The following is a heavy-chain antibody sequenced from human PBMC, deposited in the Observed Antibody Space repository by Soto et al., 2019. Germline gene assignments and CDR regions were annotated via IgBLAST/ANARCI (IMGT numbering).Heavy chain of an antibody. J-gene: IGHJ6*02. D-gene: IGHD6-19*01. CDR2: ISYDGRNK. CDR3: VKDGSSGWPYYYGLDV. V-gene: IGHV3-30*18. Sequence: QVQLVESGGGGVQPGRSLRLSCAASGFTFSSYGMHWVRQAPGKGLEWVAVISYDGRNKYYADSVKGRFTISRDNSKTTLYLQMSSLRAEDTAGYYCVKDGSSGWPYYYGLDVWAKGPRSPSP. CDR1: GFTFSSYG.